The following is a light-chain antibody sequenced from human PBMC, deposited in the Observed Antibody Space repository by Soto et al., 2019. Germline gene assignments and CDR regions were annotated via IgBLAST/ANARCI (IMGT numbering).Light chain of an antibody. Sequence: EIVLTQSPATLSLSPGERATLSCRASQSVSSYLAWYQQKPGQAPRLLIYDASSRATGIPVRFSGSGSGTDFTLTISSLEPEDFAVYYCQQRRDWPITFGQGTRLEIK. CDR1: QSVSSY. J-gene: IGKJ5*01. CDR3: QQRRDWPIT. CDR2: DAS. V-gene: IGKV3-11*01.